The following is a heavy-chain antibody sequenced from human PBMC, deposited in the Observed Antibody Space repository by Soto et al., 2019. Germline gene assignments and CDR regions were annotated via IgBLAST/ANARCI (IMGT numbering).Heavy chain of an antibody. J-gene: IGHJ6*02. CDR3: AQSLGEYYYYYGMDV. CDR1: GFPFSSYA. CDR2: ISYDGSNK. Sequence: GGSLRLSCAASGFPFSSYAMHWARQATGKGLEWVAVISYDGSNKYYADSVKGRFTISRDNSKNTLYLQMNSLRAEDTAVYYCAQSLGEYYYYYGMDVWGQGATVTVSS. V-gene: IGHV3-30-3*01.